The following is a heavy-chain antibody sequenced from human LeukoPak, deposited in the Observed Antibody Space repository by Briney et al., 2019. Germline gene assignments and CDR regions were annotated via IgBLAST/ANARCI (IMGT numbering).Heavy chain of an antibody. J-gene: IGHJ2*01. CDR1: GYTFTSYY. CDR2: INPSGGST. Sequence: ASVKVSCEASGYTFTSYYMHWVRQSPGQGLEWMGIINPSGGSTSYAQKFQGRVTMTRDTSTSTVYMELSSLRSEDTAVYYCARALGYWHFDLWGRGTLVTVSS. V-gene: IGHV1-46*01. CDR3: ARALGYWHFDL. D-gene: IGHD3-16*01.